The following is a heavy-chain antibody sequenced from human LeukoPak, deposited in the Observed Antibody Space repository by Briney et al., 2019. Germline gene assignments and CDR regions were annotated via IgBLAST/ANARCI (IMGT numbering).Heavy chain of an antibody. V-gene: IGHV1-2*02. Sequence: ASVKVSCKASGYTFTGYYMHWVRQAPGQGLEWMGWINPNSGGTNYAQKFQGRVTMTRDTSISTAYMELSRLRSDDTAVYYCARGGRTGTIFGVVTFDYWGQGTLVTASS. J-gene: IGHJ4*02. CDR2: INPNSGGT. D-gene: IGHD3-3*01. CDR1: GYTFTGYY. CDR3: ARGGRTGTIFGVVTFDY.